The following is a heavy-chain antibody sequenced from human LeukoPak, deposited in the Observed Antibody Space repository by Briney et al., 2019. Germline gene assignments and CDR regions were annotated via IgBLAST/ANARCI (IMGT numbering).Heavy chain of an antibody. V-gene: IGHV3-53*01. CDR2: IYIDGTT. Sequence: GGSLRLSCAASGFIVSHNYMTWDRQAPGKGLEWVSVIYIDGTTYYADSVKGRFTISRDQANNTLYLQMNTLRDEDTAVYYCARGPRYSFYWGQGTLVSVSS. CDR3: ARGPRYSFY. D-gene: IGHD6-13*01. CDR1: GFIVSHNY. J-gene: IGHJ4*02.